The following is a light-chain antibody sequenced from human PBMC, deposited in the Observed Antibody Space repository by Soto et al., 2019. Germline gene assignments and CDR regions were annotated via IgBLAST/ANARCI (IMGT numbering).Light chain of an antibody. Sequence: EVVLTQSPGTLSLSPGERVTLSCRASQSVASSYLAWYQQKPGRAPRLLFYGASSRATGIPDRFSGSGSGTDFTLTISRLEPEDFAVYYCQQYGSSPKLTFGGGTKVEIK. CDR3: QQYGSSPKLT. CDR2: GAS. CDR1: QSVASSY. J-gene: IGKJ4*01. V-gene: IGKV3-20*01.